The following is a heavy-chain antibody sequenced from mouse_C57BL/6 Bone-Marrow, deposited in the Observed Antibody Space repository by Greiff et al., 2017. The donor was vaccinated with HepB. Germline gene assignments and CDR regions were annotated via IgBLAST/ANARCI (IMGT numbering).Heavy chain of an antibody. Sequence: QVQLQQPGAELVKPGASVKLSCKASGYTFTSYWMHWVKQRPGQGLEWIGMIHPNSGSTNYNEKFKSKATLTVDKSSSTAYMQLSSLTSEDSAVYYCARRGQLRLRYFDVWGTGTTVTVSS. D-gene: IGHD3-2*02. V-gene: IGHV1-64*01. CDR3: ARRGQLRLRYFDV. J-gene: IGHJ1*03. CDR2: IHPNSGST. CDR1: GYTFTSYW.